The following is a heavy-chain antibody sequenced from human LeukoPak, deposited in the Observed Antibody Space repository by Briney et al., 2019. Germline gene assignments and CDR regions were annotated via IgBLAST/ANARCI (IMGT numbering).Heavy chain of an antibody. CDR2: IIPILGTA. V-gene: IGHV1-69*13. J-gene: IGHJ5*02. CDR1: GGTFSSYA. D-gene: IGHD2-15*01. Sequence: EASVKVSCKASGGTFSSYAVSWVRQAPGQGLEWMGGIIPILGTANYAQKFQGRVTITADESTSTAYMELSSLRSEDTAVYYCARDRGCYGFDPWGQGTLVTVSS. CDR3: ARDRGCYGFDP.